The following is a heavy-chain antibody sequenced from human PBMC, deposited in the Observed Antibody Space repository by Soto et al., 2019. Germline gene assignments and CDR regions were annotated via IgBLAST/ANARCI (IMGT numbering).Heavy chain of an antibody. CDR2: IVVSSGNT. D-gene: IGHD2-21*02. CDR1: GFTFFTSA. J-gene: IGHJ4*02. CDR3: AADPYCGGDCYFDY. Sequence: SVKVSCKASGFTFFTSAVQLVRQARGQGLEWIGWIVVSSGNTDYAQKFQERVTITRDMSTNTAYMELTSLRSEDTAVYYCAADPYCGGDCYFDYWGQGIVVTVSS. V-gene: IGHV1-58*01.